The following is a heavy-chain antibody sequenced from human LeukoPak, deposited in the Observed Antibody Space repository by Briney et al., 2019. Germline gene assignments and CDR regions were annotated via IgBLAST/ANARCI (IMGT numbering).Heavy chain of an antibody. CDR2: IIPIFGTA. Sequence: GASVKVSCKASGGTFSSYAISWVRQAPGQGLEWMGGIIPIFGTANYAQKFQGRVTITADKSTSTAYMELSSLRSEDTAVYYCARVRYYDFWSGYQEDYYYYYMDVWGKGTTVTVSS. CDR1: GGTFSSYA. V-gene: IGHV1-69*06. J-gene: IGHJ6*03. D-gene: IGHD3-3*01. CDR3: ARVRYYDFWSGYQEDYYYYYMDV.